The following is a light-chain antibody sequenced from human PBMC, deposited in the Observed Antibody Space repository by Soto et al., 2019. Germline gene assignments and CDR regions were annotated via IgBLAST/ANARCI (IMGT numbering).Light chain of an antibody. CDR3: FLSYSGARPVV. J-gene: IGLJ2*01. V-gene: IGLV7-46*01. CDR1: TGPVTSGHW. CDR2: DTS. Sequence: QTVVTQEPSLTVSPGWTVTRTCDSSTGPVTSGHWPYWLQQKPGQAPRTLIYDTSKKHSWTPARFSGSLLGGKAALTLSGAQPEDEADYYCFLSYSGARPVVFGGGTKLTVL.